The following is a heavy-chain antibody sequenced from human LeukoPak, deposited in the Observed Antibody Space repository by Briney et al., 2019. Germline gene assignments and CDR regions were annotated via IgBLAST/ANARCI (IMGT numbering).Heavy chain of an antibody. CDR2: IYTSEST. Sequence: SQTLSLTCTVSGGSISSGSYYWSWIRQPAGKGLEWIGRIYTSESTNYNPSLKSRVTISVDTSKNQFSLKLSSVTAADTAVYYCARGVGATNNFDYWGQGTLVTVSS. D-gene: IGHD1-26*01. CDR3: ARGVGATNNFDY. CDR1: GGSISSGSYY. J-gene: IGHJ4*02. V-gene: IGHV4-61*02.